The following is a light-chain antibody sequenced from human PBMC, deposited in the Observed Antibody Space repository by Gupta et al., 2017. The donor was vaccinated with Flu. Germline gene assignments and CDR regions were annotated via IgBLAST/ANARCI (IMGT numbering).Light chain of an antibody. Sequence: EIVLTQSPGTLSLSPGERATLSCRASQRVSSSYLAWYQQKPGQAPRLLIFGASIRATGIPDRFSGSGSGTDFTLIISRLEPEDFAVYYCQQYGSSLLTFGGGTKVEIK. CDR2: GAS. J-gene: IGKJ4*01. CDR1: QRVSSSY. CDR3: QQYGSSLLT. V-gene: IGKV3-20*01.